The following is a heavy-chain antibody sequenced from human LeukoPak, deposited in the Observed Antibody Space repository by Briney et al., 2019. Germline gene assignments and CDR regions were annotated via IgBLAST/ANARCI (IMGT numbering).Heavy chain of an antibody. J-gene: IGHJ4*02. CDR2: IYNAGDT. V-gene: IGHV3-53*01. Sequence: GGSLRLSCTASGITVSRKYISWVRQAPGKGLEWVSIIYNAGDTYYADSVRGRFTISRDTSKNTVHLQMNSLRVEDSAVYYCAHVQVPNYSDTSGYYLDSWGLGTLVSVSS. CDR1: GITVSRKY. CDR3: AHVQVPNYSDTSGYYLDS. D-gene: IGHD3-22*01.